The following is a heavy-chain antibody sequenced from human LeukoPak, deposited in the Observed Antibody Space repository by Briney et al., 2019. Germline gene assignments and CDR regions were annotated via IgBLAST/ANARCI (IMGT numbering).Heavy chain of an antibody. V-gene: IGHV1-2*02. D-gene: IGHD2-2*02. CDR1: GYTFTGYY. Sequence: ASVKVSCKASGYTFTGYYMHWVRQAPGQGLEWMGWINPNSGGTNYAQKFQGRVTMTRDTSISTAYMELSRLRSDDTAVYYCARDPSRCSSTSCYTDDYYYYMDVWGKGTTATVSS. CDR2: INPNSGGT. J-gene: IGHJ6*03. CDR3: ARDPSRCSSTSCYTDDYYYYMDV.